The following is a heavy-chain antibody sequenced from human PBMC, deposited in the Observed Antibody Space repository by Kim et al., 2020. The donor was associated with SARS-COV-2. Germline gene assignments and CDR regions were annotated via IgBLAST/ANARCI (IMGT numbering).Heavy chain of an antibody. D-gene: IGHD3-3*01. CDR1: GGSFSGYY. Sequence: SETLSLTCAVYGGSFSGYYWSWIRQPPGKGLEWIGEINHSGSTNYNPSLKSRVTISVDTSKNQFSLKLSSVTAADTAVYYCARGPYYDFWSGYSSLDYYYYMDVWGKGTTVTVSS. CDR2: INHSGST. CDR3: ARGPYYDFWSGYSSLDYYYYMDV. V-gene: IGHV4-34*01. J-gene: IGHJ6*03.